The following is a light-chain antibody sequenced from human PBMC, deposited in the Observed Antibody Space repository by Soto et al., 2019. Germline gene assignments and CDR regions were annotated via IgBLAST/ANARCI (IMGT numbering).Light chain of an antibody. J-gene: IGLJ1*01. CDR3: CSYAGSYTHYV. CDR1: SSDVGGYNY. Sequence: QSALTQPRSVSGSPGQSVTISCTGTSSDVGGYNYVSWYQQYPGKAPKVMIYAVTKRPSGVPDRISGSKSGNTASLTISGLQAEYEADYYCCSYAGSYTHYVFGTGTKVTV. CDR2: AVT. V-gene: IGLV2-11*01.